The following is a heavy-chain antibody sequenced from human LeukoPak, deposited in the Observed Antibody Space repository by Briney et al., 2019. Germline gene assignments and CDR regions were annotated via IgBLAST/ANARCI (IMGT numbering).Heavy chain of an antibody. CDR3: ARLDSGDYRGDAFDI. J-gene: IGHJ3*02. CDR1: GYTFTGYY. CDR2: INPNSGGT. Sequence: ASVKVSCKASGYTFTGYYMHWVRQAPGQGLEWMGWINPNSGGTNYAQKFQGRVTMTRDTSISTAYMELSRLRSDDTALYHCARLDSGDYRGDAFDIWGQGTMVTVSS. D-gene: IGHD4-17*01. V-gene: IGHV1-2*02.